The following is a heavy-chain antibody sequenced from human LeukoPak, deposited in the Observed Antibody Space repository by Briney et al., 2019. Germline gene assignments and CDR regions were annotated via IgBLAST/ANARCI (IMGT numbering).Heavy chain of an antibody. V-gene: IGHV4-38-2*01. J-gene: IGHJ3*02. CDR2: IYHSGST. Sequence: PSETLSLTCAVSGYSISSGYYWGWIRQPPGKGLEWIGSIYHSGSTYYNPSLKSRVTISVDTSKNQFSLKLSSVTAADTAVYYCARSDSSGYRRDDAFDIWGQGTMVTVSS. D-gene: IGHD3-22*01. CDR1: GYSISSGYY. CDR3: ARSDSSGYRRDDAFDI.